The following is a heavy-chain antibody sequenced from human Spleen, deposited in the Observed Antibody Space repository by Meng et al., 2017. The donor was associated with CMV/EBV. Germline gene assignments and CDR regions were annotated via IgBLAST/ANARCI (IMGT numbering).Heavy chain of an antibody. Sequence: GSLRLSCTVSGGSISSSSYYWAWIRQPPGKGLEWIGSIYYSGSTYCNPSLKSRVTISVDTSKSQFSLKLSSVTAADTAVYYCAGYYDILTGYPPTPYNWFDPWGQGALVTVSS. V-gene: IGHV4-39*07. CDR2: IYYSGST. D-gene: IGHD3-9*01. CDR1: GGSISSSSYY. J-gene: IGHJ5*02. CDR3: AGYYDILTGYPPTPYNWFDP.